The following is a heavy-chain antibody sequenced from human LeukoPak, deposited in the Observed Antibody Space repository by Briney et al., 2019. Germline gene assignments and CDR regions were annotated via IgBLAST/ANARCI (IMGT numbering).Heavy chain of an antibody. CDR2: ISSSSSYI. V-gene: IGHV3-21*01. CDR3: ARYDSRLDY. D-gene: IGHD3-9*01. CDR1: GFTFSSYS. Sequence: PGGSLRLSCAGSGFTFSSYSMNWVRQAPGKGLKWVSSISSSSSYISYADSVKGRFTISRDNAKNSLYLQMNSLRAEDTAVYYCARYDSRLDYWGQGTLVTVSS. J-gene: IGHJ4*02.